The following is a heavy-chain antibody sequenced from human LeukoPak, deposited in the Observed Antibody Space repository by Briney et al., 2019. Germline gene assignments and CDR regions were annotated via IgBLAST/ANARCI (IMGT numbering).Heavy chain of an antibody. J-gene: IGHJ4*02. Sequence: GGSLRLSCAASGFTFSSYGMSWVRQAPGKGLEWVSSISGSGGNTDYPDSVKGRFTISRDNSMNTLNLQMNSLGAEDTAVYYCAKNGGDYYFDYWGQGTLVTVSS. CDR3: AKNGGDYYFDY. V-gene: IGHV3-23*01. CDR1: GFTFSSYG. D-gene: IGHD2-21*02. CDR2: ISGSGGNT.